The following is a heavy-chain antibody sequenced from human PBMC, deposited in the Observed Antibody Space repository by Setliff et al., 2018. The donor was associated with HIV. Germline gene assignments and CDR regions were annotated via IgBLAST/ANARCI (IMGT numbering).Heavy chain of an antibody. D-gene: IGHD5-12*01. CDR3: ARDSNPAGSPGYEYARRGAFDL. V-gene: IGHV4-59*01. CDR2: INYRGVT. CDR1: GGSISTYY. Sequence: KPSETLSLTCTVSGGSISTYYWNWIRQSPGTGLEWIGDINYRGVTYYNPSLKSRVTFSLDTSKNQFSLTLTSVTAADTAVYYCARDSNPAGSPGYEYARRGAFDLWGPGTPVTVSS. J-gene: IGHJ3*01.